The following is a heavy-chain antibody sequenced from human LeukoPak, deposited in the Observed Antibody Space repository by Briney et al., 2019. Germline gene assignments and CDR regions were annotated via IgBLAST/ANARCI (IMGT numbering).Heavy chain of an antibody. CDR2: VSSSGST. CDR3: XXXVXXXXXXXXDY. V-gene: IGHV4-4*07. CDR1: XGSXTYFY. J-gene: IGHJ4*02. Sequence: VXXGSXTYFYWSWIRQAAGKGLEWLGRVSSSGSTXYNASLKRRVTMSVDTSKNQWSLKRISGDAGGTAGYYCXXXVXXXXXXXXDYWXXXTXVTVSS.